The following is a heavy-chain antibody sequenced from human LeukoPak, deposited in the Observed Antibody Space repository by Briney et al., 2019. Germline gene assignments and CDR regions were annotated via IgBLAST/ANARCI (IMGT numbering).Heavy chain of an antibody. CDR1: GYTFTGYY. CDR2: INPNSGGT. Sequence: ASVKVSCKASGYTFTGYYMHWVRQAPGQGLEWMGWINPNSGGTNYAQKFQGRVTMTRDTSISTAYMELSRLRSDDTAVCYCVLLLLWFGEGNYGMDVWGQGTTVTVSS. D-gene: IGHD3-10*01. CDR3: VLLLLWFGEGNYGMDV. V-gene: IGHV1-2*02. J-gene: IGHJ6*02.